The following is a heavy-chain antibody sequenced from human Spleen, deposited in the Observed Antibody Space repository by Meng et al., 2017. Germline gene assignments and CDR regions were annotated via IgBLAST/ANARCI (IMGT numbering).Heavy chain of an antibody. D-gene: IGHD6-13*01. CDR2: INPNNGGT. Sequence: LLRSGGVVKKPWALGKVSGEASGHTFTGSVVPWVRQAPGQGLEWGGRINPNNGGTNYAQNFQGRVTMTRDTSISTAYMELSRLRFDDTAVYYCARDSAAGTTNWFDPWGQGTLVTVSS. V-gene: IGHV1-2*06. CDR1: GHTFTGSV. J-gene: IGHJ5*02. CDR3: ARDSAAGTTNWFDP.